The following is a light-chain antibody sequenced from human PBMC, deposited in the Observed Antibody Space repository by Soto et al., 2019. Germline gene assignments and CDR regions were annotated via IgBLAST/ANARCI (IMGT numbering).Light chain of an antibody. CDR1: QSVSSN. CDR2: DSS. CDR3: QQYNNWPPLT. Sequence: EIVMTQSPATLSVSPGERATLSCRASQSVSSNLAWYQRKPGQAPRLLIYDSSTRATGIPAKFSGSGYGTEFTLTISSLQSEDFAVYYCQQYNNWPPLTFGGGTKVEIK. J-gene: IGKJ4*01. V-gene: IGKV3-15*01.